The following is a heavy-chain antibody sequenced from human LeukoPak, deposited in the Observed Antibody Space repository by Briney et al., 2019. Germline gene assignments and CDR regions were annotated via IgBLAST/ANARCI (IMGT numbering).Heavy chain of an antibody. CDR3: AKDQGIQLWLKYFQH. J-gene: IGHJ1*01. Sequence: GESLTLPCAASGFNFNNYAMIWFRQAPGKGLDWVSAISRSGGTILYVDSGKGRFTISRDNSKSTLYLQMNSLRAEDTAVYYCAKDQGIQLWLKYFQHWGQGTLVTVSS. CDR2: ISRSGGTI. V-gene: IGHV3-23*01. D-gene: IGHD5-18*01. CDR1: GFNFNNYA.